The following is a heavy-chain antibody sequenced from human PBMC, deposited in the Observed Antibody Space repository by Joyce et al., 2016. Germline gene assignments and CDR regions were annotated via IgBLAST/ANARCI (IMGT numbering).Heavy chain of an antibody. D-gene: IGHD3-10*01. CDR2: IYYTGST. Sequence: QVQLQESGPGLVKPSQTLSLTCSVSGGSISSGDYYWSWLRQPPGKGLEWIGYIYYTGSTYYNLSLKSRITMSVDTSKNQFSLKLSSVTAADTAIYYCARVTWFGDKGFDYWGQGTLVTVSS. CDR3: ARVTWFGDKGFDY. V-gene: IGHV4-30-4*01. J-gene: IGHJ4*02. CDR1: GGSISSGDYY.